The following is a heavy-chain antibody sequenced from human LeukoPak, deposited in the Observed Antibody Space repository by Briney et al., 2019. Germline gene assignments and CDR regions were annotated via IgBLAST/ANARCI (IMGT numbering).Heavy chain of an antibody. Sequence: SETLSLTCSVFGDSFNEYYWNWVRQPPGKGLQWIGYIYHNGNSNYNPSLKGRFTISVDTAKNQFSLKLTSVTAADTAVYYCARDGGLQSHFDYWGQGALVTVSS. D-gene: IGHD5-24*01. J-gene: IGHJ4*02. V-gene: IGHV4-59*01. CDR1: GDSFNEYY. CDR2: IYHNGNS. CDR3: ARDGGLQSHFDY.